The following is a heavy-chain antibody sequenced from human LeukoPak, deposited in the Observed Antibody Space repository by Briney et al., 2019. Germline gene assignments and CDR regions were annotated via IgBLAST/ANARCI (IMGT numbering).Heavy chain of an antibody. CDR1: GGSISIYY. CDR3: AREPVEDAFDI. D-gene: IGHD1-14*01. Sequence: SETLSLTCTVSGGSISIYYWSWIRQPPGKGLEWIGYIYYSGSTNYNPSLKSRVTISVDTSKNQFSLKLSSVTAADTAVYYCAREPVEDAFDIWGQGTMVTVSS. V-gene: IGHV4-59*01. CDR2: IYYSGST. J-gene: IGHJ3*02.